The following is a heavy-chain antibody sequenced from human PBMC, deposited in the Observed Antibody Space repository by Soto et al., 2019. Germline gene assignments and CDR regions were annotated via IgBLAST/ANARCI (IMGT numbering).Heavy chain of an antibody. J-gene: IGHJ6*02. CDR3: ARKSGYYYYGMDV. CDR2: IYYSGST. Sequence: ASETLSLTCSVSGAYVSSGSYYWSWIRQPPGKGLEWIGYIYYSGSTNYNPSLKSRVTISVDTSKNQFSLKLSSVTAADTAVYYCARKSGYYYYGMDVWGQGTTVTVSS. D-gene: IGHD3-3*01. V-gene: IGHV4-61*01. CDR1: GAYVSSGSYY.